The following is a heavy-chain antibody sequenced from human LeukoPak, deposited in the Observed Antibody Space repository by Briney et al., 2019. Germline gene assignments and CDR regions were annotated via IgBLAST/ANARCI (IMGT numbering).Heavy chain of an antibody. J-gene: IGHJ4*02. V-gene: IGHV4-59*01. CDR2: IYYSGTT. CDR1: GGSISNYY. D-gene: IGHD3-22*01. CDR3: ARGRIYYDSTGYQV. Sequence: EASETLSLTCTVSGGSISNYYGSWIRQPPRKGLEWIGHIYYSGTTKYNPSLKSRVTISVDTSKNQFSLKLSSVTAADTALYYCARGRIYYDSTGYQVWGQGTLVTVSS.